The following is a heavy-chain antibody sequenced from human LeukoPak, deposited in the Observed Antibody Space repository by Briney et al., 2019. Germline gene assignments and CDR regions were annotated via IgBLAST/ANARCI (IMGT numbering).Heavy chain of an antibody. D-gene: IGHD6-13*01. Sequence: SETLSLTCTVSGGSISSSSYYWGWIRQPPGKGLEWIGSSYYSGSTYYNPSLKSRVTISVDTSKNQFSLKLSSVTAADTAVYYCARGFNFGAAAGLLIYWGQGTLVTVSS. CDR2: SYYSGST. V-gene: IGHV4-39*07. CDR3: ARGFNFGAAAGLLIY. J-gene: IGHJ4*02. CDR1: GGSISSSSYY.